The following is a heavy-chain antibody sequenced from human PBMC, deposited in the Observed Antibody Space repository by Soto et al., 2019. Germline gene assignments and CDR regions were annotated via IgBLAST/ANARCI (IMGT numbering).Heavy chain of an antibody. CDR2: FDPEDGET. D-gene: IGHD4-17*01. Sequence: ASVKVSCKVSGYTLTELSIHWVRQAPGKGLEWMGGFDPEDGETIYAQKFQGRVTMTEDTSTDTAYMELSSLRSEDTAVYYCATALGPDYGDKEEDKYWGQGKLVTGS. V-gene: IGHV1-24*01. J-gene: IGHJ4*02. CDR3: ATALGPDYGDKEEDKY. CDR1: GYTLTELS.